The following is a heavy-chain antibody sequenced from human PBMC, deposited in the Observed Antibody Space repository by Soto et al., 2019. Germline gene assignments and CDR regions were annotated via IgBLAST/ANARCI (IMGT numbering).Heavy chain of an antibody. Sequence: EVQLVESGGGLIQPGGSLRLSCAASGFNINTYYMSWVRQAPGKGLEWVSLSYTGGSTYHAGSVEGRFTISRDHSKHTLYLQMTSLSADATAVYYCARSPLGPDFTDYVPWDFEVWGRGTLVTVSS. D-gene: IGHD4-17*01. CDR1: GFNINTYY. J-gene: IGHJ2*01. CDR3: ARSPLGPDFTDYVPWDFEV. CDR2: SYTGGST. V-gene: IGHV3-53*01.